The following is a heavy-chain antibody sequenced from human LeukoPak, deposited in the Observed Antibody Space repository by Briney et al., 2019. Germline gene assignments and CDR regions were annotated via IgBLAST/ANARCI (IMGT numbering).Heavy chain of an antibody. J-gene: IGHJ4*02. CDR3: APLAATTDY. V-gene: IGHV3-23*01. D-gene: IGHD5-12*01. Sequence: GGSLRLSCAASGFTLSSYATSWVRQAPGKGLEWVSSISASGGGTYYADSVKGRFTISRDTSKNTLYLQMNSLRAEDTAVYYCAPLAATTDYWGQGTLVTVSS. CDR2: ISASGGGT. CDR1: GFTLSSYA.